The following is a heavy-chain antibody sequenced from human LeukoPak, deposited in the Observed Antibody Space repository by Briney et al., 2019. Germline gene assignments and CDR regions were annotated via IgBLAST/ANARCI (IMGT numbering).Heavy chain of an antibody. Sequence: ASGTLSLTCTVSGGSILDSTYYWAWIRQPPGKGLEWIATIFYTGNTHYNPSLKSRVTMSVDTVKNQFSLNLNSVTAADTAVYYCARQSSGYYYGWFDPWGQGTLATVSS. CDR2: IFYTGNT. V-gene: IGHV4-39*01. CDR1: GGSILDSTYY. CDR3: ARQSSGYYYGWFDP. J-gene: IGHJ5*02. D-gene: IGHD3-22*01.